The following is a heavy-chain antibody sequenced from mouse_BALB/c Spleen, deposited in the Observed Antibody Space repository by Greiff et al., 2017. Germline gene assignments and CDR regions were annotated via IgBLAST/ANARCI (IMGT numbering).Heavy chain of an antibody. V-gene: IGHV5-4*02. CDR3: ARNLDY. CDR1: GFTFSDYY. CDR2: ISDGGSYT. J-gene: IGHJ2*01. Sequence: EVMLVESGGGLVKPGGSLKLSCAASGFTFSDYYMYWVRQTPEKRLEWVATISDGGSYTYYPDSVKGRFTISRDNAKNNLYLQMSSLKSEDSAMYYCARNLDYWGQGTTLTVSS.